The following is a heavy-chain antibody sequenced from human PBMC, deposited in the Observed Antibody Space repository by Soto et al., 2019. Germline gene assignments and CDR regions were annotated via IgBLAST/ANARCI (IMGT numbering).Heavy chain of an antibody. CDR1: GFIFSSYA. Sequence: QVQLVESGGGVVQPGRSLRLSCAASGFIFSSYAMHWVRQAPGKGLEWVAVISYDGSNKYYADSVKGRFTISRDNSKNTLYLQMNSLRAEDTAVHYCARERIAAAEPEIYYYYGMDVWGQGTTVTVSS. J-gene: IGHJ6*02. D-gene: IGHD6-13*01. CDR3: ARERIAAAEPEIYYYYGMDV. V-gene: IGHV3-30-3*01. CDR2: ISYDGSNK.